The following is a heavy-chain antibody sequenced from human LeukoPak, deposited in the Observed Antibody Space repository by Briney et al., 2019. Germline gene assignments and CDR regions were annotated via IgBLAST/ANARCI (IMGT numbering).Heavy chain of an antibody. V-gene: IGHV4-39*07. CDR1: GGSISSSSYY. CDR3: AREKEVEAAAVLDY. D-gene: IGHD6-13*01. Sequence: PSETLSLTCTVSGGSISSSSYYWGWIRQPPGKGLEWIGSIYYSGSTYYNPSLKSRVTISVDTSKNQFSLKLSSVTAADTAVYYCAREKEVEAAAVLDYWGQGTLVTVSS. CDR2: IYYSGST. J-gene: IGHJ4*02.